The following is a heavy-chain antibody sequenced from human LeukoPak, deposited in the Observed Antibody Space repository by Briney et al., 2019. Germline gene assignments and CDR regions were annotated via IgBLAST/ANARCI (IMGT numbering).Heavy chain of an antibody. CDR3: ATGLRITMVRGLSDY. CDR1: GYTFTSYG. V-gene: IGHV1-18*01. D-gene: IGHD3-10*01. J-gene: IGHJ4*02. Sequence: ASVKASCKASGYTFTSYGISWVRQAPGQGLEWMGWISAYNGNTNYAQKLQGRVTMTTDTSTSTAYMELRSLRSDDTAVYYCATGLRITMVRGLSDYWGQGTLVTVSS. CDR2: ISAYNGNT.